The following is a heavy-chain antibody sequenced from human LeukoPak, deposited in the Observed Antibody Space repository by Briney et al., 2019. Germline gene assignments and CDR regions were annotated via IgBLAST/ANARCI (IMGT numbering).Heavy chain of an antibody. CDR3: AGATATGTGRAFHY. D-gene: IGHD3-10*01. V-gene: IGHV4-34*01. Sequence: PSETLSLTCAVYGESITAYYWTWIRQPPGKRLEWIGGVRHSGSTNYNPSLKSRVTMSVDMSKNQFSLQLKFVTAADTAVYYCAGATATGTGRAFHYWAQGNLVPVSS. CDR1: GESITAYY. CDR2: VRHSGST. J-gene: IGHJ4*02.